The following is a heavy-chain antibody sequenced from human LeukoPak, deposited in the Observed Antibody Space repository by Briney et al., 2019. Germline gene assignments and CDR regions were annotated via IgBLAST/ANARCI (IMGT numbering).Heavy chain of an antibody. J-gene: IGHJ4*02. CDR3: ARTYCAEDCSIHYFDY. Sequence: RASVKVSCKASGYILSSYNMHWVRQAPGQGLEWLGIINPSGGDTKYAQKFQGRVTLTRDKSTSTVYMELSSLTSDDTAVYYCARTYCAEDCSIHYFDYWGQGTLVTVSS. CDR2: INPSGGDT. CDR1: GYILSSYN. V-gene: IGHV1-46*01. D-gene: IGHD2-21*02.